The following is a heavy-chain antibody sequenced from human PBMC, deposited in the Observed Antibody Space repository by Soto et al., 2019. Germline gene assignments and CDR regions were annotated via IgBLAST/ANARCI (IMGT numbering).Heavy chain of an antibody. CDR3: VTLPERPDWEVVEASY. D-gene: IGHD2-2*01. CDR2: IGTNGFTI. J-gene: IGHJ4*02. Sequence: GGSLRLSCAGSGFPFNEYSMNWVRQAPGKGLEWVSYIGTNGFTIDYADSVKGRFTVSRDRANNSLYLQMNSLRDDDTAVFYCVTLPERPDWEVVEASYWGQGTLVTVSS. CDR1: GFPFNEYS. V-gene: IGHV3-48*02.